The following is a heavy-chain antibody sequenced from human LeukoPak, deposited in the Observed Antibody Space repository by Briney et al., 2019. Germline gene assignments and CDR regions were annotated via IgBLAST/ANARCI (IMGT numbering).Heavy chain of an antibody. V-gene: IGHV4-38-2*02. J-gene: IGHJ3*02. Sequence: SETLSLTCTVSGYSISTGNYWGWIRQPPGKGLEWIGSVYHTGSAYYNPSLKSRVTISVDTSKNQFSLKLSSVTAADTAVYYCARVIVARFDIWGQGTMVTVSS. CDR1: GYSISTGNY. CDR2: VYHTGSA. CDR3: ARVIVARFDI. D-gene: IGHD5-12*01.